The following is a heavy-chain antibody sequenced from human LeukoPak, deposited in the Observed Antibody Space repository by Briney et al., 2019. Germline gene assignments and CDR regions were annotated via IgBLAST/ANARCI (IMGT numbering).Heavy chain of an antibody. Sequence: PSETLSLTCAVYGGSFSGFHWSWIRQPPGKGLEWIGEINHSGSTNYNPSLKSRVTISVDTSKNQFSLKLSSVTAADTAVYYCARGAGDFDYWGQGTLVTVSS. J-gene: IGHJ4*02. CDR3: ARGAGDFDY. CDR2: INHSGST. CDR1: GGSFSGFH. D-gene: IGHD3-10*01. V-gene: IGHV4-34*01.